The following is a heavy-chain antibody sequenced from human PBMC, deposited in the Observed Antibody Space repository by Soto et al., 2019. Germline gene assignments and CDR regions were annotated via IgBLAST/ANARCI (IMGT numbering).Heavy chain of an antibody. D-gene: IGHD1-26*01. CDR2: IFSNDEK. CDR3: ARIQRVGARQEGAFDI. V-gene: IGHV2-26*01. J-gene: IGHJ3*02. Sequence: QVTLKESGPVLVQPTETLTLTCTVSGFSLSNARMGVSWIRQPPGKALEWLAHIFSNDEKSYSTSLKSRLTISKDTSKRQVVLTMNNMDPVDTATYYCARIQRVGARQEGAFDIWGQGTMVTVSS. CDR1: GFSLSNARMG.